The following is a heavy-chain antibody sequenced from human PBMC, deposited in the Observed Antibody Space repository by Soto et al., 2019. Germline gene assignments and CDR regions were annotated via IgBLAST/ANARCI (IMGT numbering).Heavy chain of an antibody. CDR2: IPYDGSNK. D-gene: IGHD4-17*01. V-gene: IGHV3-30*18. Sequence: GGSLRLSCAASGFTFSSYGMHWVRQAPGKGLEWVAVIPYDGSNKYYADSVKGRFTISRDNSKNTLYLQMNSLRAEDTAVYYCAKDHVYGDQSFDYWGQGTLVTVSS. CDR3: AKDHVYGDQSFDY. J-gene: IGHJ4*02. CDR1: GFTFSSYG.